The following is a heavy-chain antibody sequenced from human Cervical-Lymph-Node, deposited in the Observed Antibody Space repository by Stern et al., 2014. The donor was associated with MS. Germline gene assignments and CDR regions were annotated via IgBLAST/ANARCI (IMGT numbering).Heavy chain of an antibody. J-gene: IGHJ4*02. CDR3: ARDYEDTSMLFDH. CDR2: ISYDGNHK. CDR1: GFTFSSYG. D-gene: IGHD2-8*01. Sequence: QVQLVQSGGAVVPPGRSLRLSCAASGFTFSSYGLNWVRPAPGKGLEWVTVISYDGNHKYYAASVKCRFTISRDNSKNTLHLQMNSVTPDDTAIYYCARDYEDTSMLFDHWGQGTLVTVSS. V-gene: IGHV3-30*03.